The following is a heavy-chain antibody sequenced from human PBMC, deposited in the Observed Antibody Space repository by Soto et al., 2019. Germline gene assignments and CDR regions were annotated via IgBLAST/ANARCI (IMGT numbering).Heavy chain of an antibody. J-gene: IGHJ4*02. CDR3: VTVNLVGAAYYLDY. CDR2: VYYSGTT. CDR1: GGSIRNGDYY. V-gene: IGHV4-30-4*01. Sequence: SETLSLTCTVSGGSIRNGDYYWGWIRQPPGKGLEWIGYVYYSGTTYSHPSLNSRVSISVDTSENQFSLRLTSVTAADTAVYYCVTVNLVGAAYYLDYWGPGTLVTVSS. D-gene: IGHD1-26*01.